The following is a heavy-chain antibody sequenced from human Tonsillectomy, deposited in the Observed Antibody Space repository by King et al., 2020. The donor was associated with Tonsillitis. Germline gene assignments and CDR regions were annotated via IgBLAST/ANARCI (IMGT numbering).Heavy chain of an antibody. D-gene: IGHD4-23*01. J-gene: IGHJ4*02. V-gene: IGHV4-30-4*07. CDR2: IYFSGTT. CDR3: ARGGDYGGTTFDN. CDR1: GGSMRSGGYS. Sequence: VQLQESGPGLVKPSQTLSLTCAVSGGSMRSGGYSWSWIRQSPGQGPEWIGYIYFSGTTHYNPSLRGRVSISIDTSKNQFSLKLSSVTAADTAVYYCARGGDYGGTTFDNWGQGTLVTVSS.